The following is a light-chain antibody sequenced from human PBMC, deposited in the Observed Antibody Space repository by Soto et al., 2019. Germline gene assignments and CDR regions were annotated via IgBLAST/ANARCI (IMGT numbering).Light chain of an antibody. Sequence: DIVMTQSPLSLAVTPGEPASISCRSSQSLLHTDGYDYLDWFLQKPGQSPQLLIYVSAYRASGVPDRFSGSGSGTEFTLRISKVEAVDVGVYYCMQSLQTPRTFGQGTKVEI. CDR2: VSA. J-gene: IGKJ1*01. CDR1: QSLLHTDGYDY. V-gene: IGKV2-28*01. CDR3: MQSLQTPRT.